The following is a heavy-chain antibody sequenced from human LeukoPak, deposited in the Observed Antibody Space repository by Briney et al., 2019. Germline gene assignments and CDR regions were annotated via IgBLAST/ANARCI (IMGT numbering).Heavy chain of an antibody. CDR2: ISAYNGNT. D-gene: IGHD2-2*01. CDR1: GYNFISYG. J-gene: IGHJ4*02. Sequence: ASVKVSCKASGYNFISYGISWVRQAPGQGLERMGWISAYNGNTNYAQKFQGRVTMTTDTSTSTAYMELRSLRSDDTAVYYCARGDCSSTSCYRIAYWGQGTLVTVSS. V-gene: IGHV1-18*01. CDR3: ARGDCSSTSCYRIAY.